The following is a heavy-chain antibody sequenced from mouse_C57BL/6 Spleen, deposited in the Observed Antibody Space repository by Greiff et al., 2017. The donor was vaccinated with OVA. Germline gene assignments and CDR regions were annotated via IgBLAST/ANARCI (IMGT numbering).Heavy chain of an antibody. CDR1: GFSLTSYG. V-gene: IGHV2-6-1*01. CDR3: ARHSLGYFDY. D-gene: IGHD3-3*01. J-gene: IGHJ2*01. Sequence: VKVEESGPGLVAPSQSLSITCTVSGFSLTSYGVHWVRQPPGKGLEWLVVIWSDGSTTYNSALKSRLSISKDNSKSQVFLKMNSLQTDDTAMYYCARHSLGYFDYWGQGTTLTVSS. CDR2: IWSDGST.